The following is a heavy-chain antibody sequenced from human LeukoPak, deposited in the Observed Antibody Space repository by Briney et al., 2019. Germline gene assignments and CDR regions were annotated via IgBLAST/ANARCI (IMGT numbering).Heavy chain of an antibody. J-gene: IGHJ3*02. CDR1: VLTSDDQA. D-gene: IGHD3-10*01. V-gene: IGHV3-43*02. Sequence: GGSLRLSCATSVLTSDDQAMPTVRRARGRGVGCVSPLSGDTYYACSVKGRFTISRDNSKNSLYLHMNSLRTDDTALYYWARQTKYYYGSGSYWGAFDIWGQGTMVTVSS. CDR3: ARQTKYYYGSGSYWGAFDI. CDR2: LSGDT.